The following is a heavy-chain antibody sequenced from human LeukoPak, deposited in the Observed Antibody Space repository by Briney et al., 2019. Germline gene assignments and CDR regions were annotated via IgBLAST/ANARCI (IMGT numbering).Heavy chain of an antibody. CDR2: IYSGGGT. CDR1: GFTARSNY. CDR3: ARGRYPSGYFDY. V-gene: IGHV3-53*01. D-gene: IGHD2-2*02. Sequence: GGSLRLSCAPSGFTARSNYMSWVRQAPGKGLEWVSVIYSGGGTYYADSVKGRFTFSRDNSKNTLWLQMNSLRVEDTAVYYCARGRYPSGYFDYWGQGTPVTVSS. J-gene: IGHJ4*02.